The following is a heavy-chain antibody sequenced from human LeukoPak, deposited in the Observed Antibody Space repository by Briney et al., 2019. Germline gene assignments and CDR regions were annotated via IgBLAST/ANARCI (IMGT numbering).Heavy chain of an antibody. D-gene: IGHD3-3*01. Sequence: GGSLRLSCAASGFTFSSYAMSWARQAPGKGLEWVSAISGSGGSTYYADSVKGRFTISRDNSKNTLYLQMNSLRAEDTAVYYCAKDEWTYYDFWSGPGYYYYGMDVWGQGTTVTVSS. J-gene: IGHJ6*02. CDR1: GFTFSSYA. V-gene: IGHV3-23*01. CDR2: ISGSGGST. CDR3: AKDEWTYYDFWSGPGYYYYGMDV.